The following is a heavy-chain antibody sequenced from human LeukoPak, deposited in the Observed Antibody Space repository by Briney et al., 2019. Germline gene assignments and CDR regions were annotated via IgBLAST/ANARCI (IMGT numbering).Heavy chain of an antibody. CDR3: ARHGYYGSGSYSSRGAFDI. Sequence: SETLSLTCAVYGGSFSGYYWSWIRQPPGKGLEWIGEINHSGSTNYNPSLKSRVTISVDTSKNQFSLKLSSVTAADTAVYYCARHGYYGSGSYSSRGAFDIWGQGTMVTVSS. CDR2: INHSGST. V-gene: IGHV4-34*01. D-gene: IGHD3-10*01. CDR1: GGSFSGYY. J-gene: IGHJ3*02.